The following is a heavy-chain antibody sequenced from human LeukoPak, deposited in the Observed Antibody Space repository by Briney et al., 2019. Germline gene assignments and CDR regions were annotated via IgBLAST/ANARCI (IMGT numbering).Heavy chain of an antibody. D-gene: IGHD1-26*01. CDR3: ARLLSGSQPHFDY. J-gene: IGHJ4*02. CDR1: GYTFTGYY. Sequence: GASVKVSCKASGYTFTGYYMHWVRQAPGQGLEWMGWINPNSGGTNYAQKFQGRVTMTRDTSISTAYMELSRLRSDDTAVYYCARLLSGSQPHFDYWGQGTLVTVSS. CDR2: INPNSGGT. V-gene: IGHV1-2*02.